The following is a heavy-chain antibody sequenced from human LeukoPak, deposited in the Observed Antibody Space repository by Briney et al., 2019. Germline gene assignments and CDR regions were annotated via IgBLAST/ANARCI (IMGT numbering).Heavy chain of an antibody. Sequence: PSETLSLTCTVSGGSISSYYWSWIRQPPGKGLEWIGEINHSGSTNYNPSLKSRVTISVDTSKNQFSLKLSSVTAADTAVYYCARGVVAAAGRTFDFWGQGTLVTVSS. CDR3: ARGVVAAAGRTFDF. CDR2: INHSGST. D-gene: IGHD6-13*01. CDR1: GGSISSYY. V-gene: IGHV4-34*01. J-gene: IGHJ4*02.